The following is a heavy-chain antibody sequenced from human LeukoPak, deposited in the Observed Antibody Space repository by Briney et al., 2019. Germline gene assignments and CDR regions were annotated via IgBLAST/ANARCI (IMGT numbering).Heavy chain of an antibody. CDR3: ARDSSRGGYYYYGMDV. V-gene: IGHV4-59*01. CDR1: GGSISSYY. D-gene: IGHD6-6*01. J-gene: IGHJ6*02. Sequence: SETLSLTCTVYGGSISSYYWSWIRQPPGKGLEWIGYIYYSGSTNYNPSLKSRVTISVDTSKNQFSLKLSSVTAADTAVYYCARDSSRGGYYYYGMDVWGQGTTVTVSS. CDR2: IYYSGST.